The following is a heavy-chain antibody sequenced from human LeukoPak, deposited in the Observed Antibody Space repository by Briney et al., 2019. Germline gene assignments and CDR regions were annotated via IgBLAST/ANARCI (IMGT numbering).Heavy chain of an antibody. D-gene: IGHD3-10*01. CDR3: ARDPGLMVRGSRRGYDGNYYNMDV. V-gene: IGHV4-59*01. J-gene: IGHJ6*03. CDR1: GGSISSYY. Sequence: SETLPLTCTVSGGSISSYYWSWIRQPPGKGLEWIGYIYYSGSTNYNPSLKSRVTISVDTSKNQFSLKLSSVTAADTAVYYCARDPGLMVRGSRRGYDGNYYNMDVWGKGTTVTISS. CDR2: IYYSGST.